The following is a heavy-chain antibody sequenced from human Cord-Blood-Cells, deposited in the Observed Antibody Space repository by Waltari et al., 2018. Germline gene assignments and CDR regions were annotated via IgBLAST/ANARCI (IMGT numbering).Heavy chain of an antibody. D-gene: IGHD6-13*01. Sequence: EVQLVESGGGLVQPGGSLTLPCAASGFTFSSYWMSWVRQAPVEGLEWVANIKQDGSEKYYVDSVKGRFTISRDNAKNSLYLQMNSLRAEDTAVYYCARPGDSSSWYFDYWGQGTLVTVSS. V-gene: IGHV3-7*01. J-gene: IGHJ4*02. CDR1: GFTFSSYW. CDR3: ARPGDSSSWYFDY. CDR2: IKQDGSEK.